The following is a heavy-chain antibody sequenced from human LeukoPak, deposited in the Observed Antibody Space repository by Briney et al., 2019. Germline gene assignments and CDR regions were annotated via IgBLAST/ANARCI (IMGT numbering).Heavy chain of an antibody. CDR1: GGXISSYY. D-gene: IGHD6-19*01. V-gene: IGHV4-59*08. CDR3: ARPYSSGWYAAFDI. CDR2: IYYSGST. J-gene: IGHJ3*02. Sequence: SETLSLTCTVSGGXISSYYCSWIRQPPGKGLEWIGYIYYSGSTKYNPSLKSRVTISVDTSKNQFSLKLSSVTAADTAVYYCARPYSSGWYAAFDIWGQGTMVTVSS.